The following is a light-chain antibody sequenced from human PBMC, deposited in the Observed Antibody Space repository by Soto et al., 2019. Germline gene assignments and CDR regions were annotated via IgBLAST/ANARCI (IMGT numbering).Light chain of an antibody. CDR1: HNDIGTYDY. CDR3: SSFTSDRIYV. V-gene: IGLV2-14*03. Sequence: QSALTQPTSVSGSPGQSITISCTGNHNDIGTYDYVSWYQQHPGRAPRLLIYGVTTRPSGISDRFSASKSGLTASLTISGLQPEAEADYYCSSFTSDRIYVFGPGTKVTVL. J-gene: IGLJ1*01. CDR2: GVT.